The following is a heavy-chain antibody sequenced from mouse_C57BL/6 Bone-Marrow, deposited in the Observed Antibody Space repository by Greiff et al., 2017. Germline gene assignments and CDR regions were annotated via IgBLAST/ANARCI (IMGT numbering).Heavy chain of an antibody. J-gene: IGHJ2*01. Sequence: QVQLQQSGAELARPGASVKLSCKASGYTFTSYGISWVKQRTGQGLEWIGEIYPRSGNTYYNEKFKGKATLTADKSSSTAYMELRSLTSEDSAVYFCARANTVVKGYWGQGTTLTVSS. CDR1: GYTFTSYG. CDR2: IYPRSGNT. CDR3: ARANTVVKGY. D-gene: IGHD1-1*01. V-gene: IGHV1-81*01.